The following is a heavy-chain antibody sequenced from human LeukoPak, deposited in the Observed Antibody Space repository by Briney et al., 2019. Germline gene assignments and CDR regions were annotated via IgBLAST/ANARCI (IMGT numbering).Heavy chain of an antibody. D-gene: IGHD1-26*01. J-gene: IGHJ4*02. CDR3: ASGIGVTPLAFDY. CDR1: GFTFSSYA. CDR2: ITSNGGST. Sequence: GGSLRLSCSASGFTFSSYAMNWVRQAPGKGLEYVSAITSNGGSTYYADSVKGRFTISRDNSKNTLYLQMSSLRAEDTAVYYCASGIGVTPLAFDYWGQGTLVTVSS. V-gene: IGHV3-64D*06.